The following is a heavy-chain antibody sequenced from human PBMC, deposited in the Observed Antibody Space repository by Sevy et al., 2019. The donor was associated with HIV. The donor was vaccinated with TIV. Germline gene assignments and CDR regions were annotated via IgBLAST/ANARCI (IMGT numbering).Heavy chain of an antibody. Sequence: GGSLRLSCATSGFKFKSFWMHWVRQAPGKGLVWVSRLNGDASSTAYADSVKGRFTISRDDAKSTVYLQMNSLTAGDTAVYYCAREDNWNDLTWGQGTLVTVSS. CDR2: LNGDASST. J-gene: IGHJ5*02. V-gene: IGHV3-74*01. CDR3: AREDNWNDLT. CDR1: GFKFKSFW. D-gene: IGHD1-20*01.